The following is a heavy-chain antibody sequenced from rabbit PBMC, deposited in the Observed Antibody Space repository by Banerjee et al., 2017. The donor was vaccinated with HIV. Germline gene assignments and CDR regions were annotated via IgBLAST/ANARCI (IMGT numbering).Heavy chain of an antibody. D-gene: IGHD8-1*01. J-gene: IGHJ4*01. V-gene: IGHV1S45*01. Sequence: QEQLKETGGGLVQPGGSLTLTCKASGFSFSSSYWICWVRQAPGKGLEWIACIYTGSSGSTYYASWAKGRFTISKTSSTTVTLQMTSLTAADTGTYFCARSVAGNSYPLNLWGPGTLVTVS. CDR3: ARSVAGNSYPLNL. CDR1: GFSFSSSYW. CDR2: IYTGSSGST.